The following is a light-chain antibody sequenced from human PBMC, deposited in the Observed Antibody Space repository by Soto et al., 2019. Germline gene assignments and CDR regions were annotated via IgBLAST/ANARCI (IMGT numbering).Light chain of an antibody. J-gene: IGKJ1*01. V-gene: IGKV3-20*01. CDR2: GAS. Sequence: EIVLTQSPGTLSLSPGERATLSCRASQSVSSSYLAWYQQKPGQAPRLLIYGASSRATGIPDRFSGGGSGTDFTLTISGLEPEDFAVYYCQQYGSSPSTFGQGTKVDIK. CDR1: QSVSSSY. CDR3: QQYGSSPST.